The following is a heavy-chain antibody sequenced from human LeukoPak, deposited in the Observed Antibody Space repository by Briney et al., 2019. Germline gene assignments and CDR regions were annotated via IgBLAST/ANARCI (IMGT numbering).Heavy chain of an antibody. CDR3: AKDEEQWLVHDAFDI. D-gene: IGHD6-19*01. V-gene: IGHV3-23*01. CDR2: ISGSGGST. CDR1: GFTFSSYA. J-gene: IGHJ3*02. Sequence: PGGSLRLSCAASGFTFSSYAMSWVRQAPGKGLEWVSAISGSGGSTYYADSVEGRFTISRDNSKNTLYLQMNSLRAEDTAVYYCAKDEEQWLVHDAFDIWGQGTMVTVSS.